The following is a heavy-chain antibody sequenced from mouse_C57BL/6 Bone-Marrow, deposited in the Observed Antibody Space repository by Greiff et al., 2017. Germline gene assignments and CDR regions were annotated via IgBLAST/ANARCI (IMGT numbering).Heavy chain of an antibody. J-gene: IGHJ3*01. CDR2: IDPSDSYT. Sequence: QVQLQQPGAELVMPGASVKLSCKASGYTFTSYWMHWVKQRPGQGLEWIGEIDPSDSYTNYNQKFKGKSTLTVDKSSSTAYMQLSSLTSEDSAVYDCARRAGSSGYGAWFAYWGQGTLVTVSA. V-gene: IGHV1-69*01. CDR1: GYTFTSYW. CDR3: ARRAGSSGYGAWFAY. D-gene: IGHD3-2*02.